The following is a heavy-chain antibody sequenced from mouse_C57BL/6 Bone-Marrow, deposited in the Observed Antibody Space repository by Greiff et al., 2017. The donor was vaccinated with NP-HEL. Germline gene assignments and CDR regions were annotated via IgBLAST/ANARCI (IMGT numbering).Heavy chain of an antibody. CDR1: GYTFTSYG. CDR3: ARNSSGYWFAY. Sequence: QVQLQQSGAELARPGASVKLSCKASGYTFTSYGISWVKQRTGQGLGWIGEIYHRSGNTYYNEKFKGKATLTAYKSSSTAYMELRSLTSEDSAVYLCARNSSGYWFAYWGQGTLVTVAA. J-gene: IGHJ3*01. D-gene: IGHD3-2*02. V-gene: IGHV1-81*01. CDR2: IYHRSGNT.